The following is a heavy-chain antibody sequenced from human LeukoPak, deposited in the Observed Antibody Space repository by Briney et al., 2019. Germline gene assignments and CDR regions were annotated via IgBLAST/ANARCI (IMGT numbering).Heavy chain of an antibody. CDR3: ARSWYRYCSSTSCYLGWFDP. V-gene: IGHV3-33*01. CDR1: GFTFSSYG. Sequence: GGSLRLSCAASGFTFSSYGMHWARQAPGKGLEWVAVIWYDGSNKYYADSVKGRFTISRDNSKNTLYLQMNSLRAEDTAVYYCARSWYRYCSSTSCYLGWFDPWGQGALVTVSS. CDR2: IWYDGSNK. D-gene: IGHD2-2*01. J-gene: IGHJ5*02.